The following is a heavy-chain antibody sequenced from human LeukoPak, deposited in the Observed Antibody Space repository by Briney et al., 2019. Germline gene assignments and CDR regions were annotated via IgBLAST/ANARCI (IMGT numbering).Heavy chain of an antibody. Sequence: SQTLSLTCTVSGGSISSGGYYWSWIRQHPGKGLEWSGYIYDSGSTYYSPSLKSRVTISADTSKNQFSLKLSSVTAADTAVYYCARDLGYRVPGWFDPWGQGTLVTVSS. J-gene: IGHJ5*02. CDR1: GGSISSGGYY. D-gene: IGHD3-16*02. CDR2: IYDSGST. V-gene: IGHV4-31*03. CDR3: ARDLGYRVPGWFDP.